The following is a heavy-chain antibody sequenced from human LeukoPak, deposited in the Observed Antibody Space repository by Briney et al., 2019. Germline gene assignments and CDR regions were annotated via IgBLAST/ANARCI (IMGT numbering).Heavy chain of an antibody. CDR2: IYTSGST. CDR1: GGSISSGSYY. J-gene: IGHJ4*02. Sequence: SQTLSLTCTVSGGSISSGSYYWSWIRQPAGKGLEWIGRIYTSGSTNYNPSLKSRVTISVDTSKNQFSLKLSSVTAADTAVYYCARVSGAVAGTDYWGQGTLVTVSS. D-gene: IGHD6-19*01. V-gene: IGHV4-61*02. CDR3: ARVSGAVAGTDY.